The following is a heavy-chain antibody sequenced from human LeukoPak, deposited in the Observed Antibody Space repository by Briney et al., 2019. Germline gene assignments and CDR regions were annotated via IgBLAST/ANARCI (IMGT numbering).Heavy chain of an antibody. J-gene: IGHJ4*02. CDR3: AKDYYYDSSGPAADY. V-gene: IGHV3-30*18. D-gene: IGHD3-22*01. CDR2: ISYDGSNK. Sequence: GGSLRLSCAASGFTYSSYAMSWVRQAPGKGLEWVAVISYDGSNKYYADSVKGRFTISRDNSKNTLYLQMNSLRAEDTAVYYCAKDYYYDSSGPAADYWGQGTLVTVSS. CDR1: GFTYSSYA.